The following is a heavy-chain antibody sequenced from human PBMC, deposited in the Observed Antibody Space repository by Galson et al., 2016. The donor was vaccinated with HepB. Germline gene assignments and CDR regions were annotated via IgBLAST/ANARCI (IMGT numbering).Heavy chain of an antibody. Sequence: SLRLSCAASGFTYDDYAMHWVRQMPGKGLEWVSGISWKSGSIGYADSVKGRFTISRDSAKNSLYLQMNSLRAEDTALYYCAKDLHVDLVGTFDSWGQGTQVTVSS. D-gene: IGHD5-12*01. J-gene: IGHJ4*02. V-gene: IGHV3-9*01. CDR2: ISWKSGSI. CDR3: AKDLHVDLVGTFDS. CDR1: GFTYDDYA.